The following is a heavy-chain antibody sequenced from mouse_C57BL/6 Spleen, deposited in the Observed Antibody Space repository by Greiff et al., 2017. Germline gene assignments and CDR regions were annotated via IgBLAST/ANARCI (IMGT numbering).Heavy chain of an antibody. CDR2: IDPEDGET. CDR1: GFTFTDYY. D-gene: IGHD2-1*01. CDR3: ARSDCYCNGACFAD. J-gene: IGHJ3*01. V-gene: IGHV14-2*01. Sequence: VQLQQSGAELVKPGASVKLSCTASGFTFTDYYMHWVKQRTEQGLEWIGRIDPEDGETKYAAKFQGKATITADTSSNKAYLLLSILTPETAAVDYCARSDCYCNGACFADWGQGTLVTVSA.